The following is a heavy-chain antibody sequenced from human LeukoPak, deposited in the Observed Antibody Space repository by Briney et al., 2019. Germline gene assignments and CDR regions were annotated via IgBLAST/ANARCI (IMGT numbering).Heavy chain of an antibody. CDR2: IYHSGST. CDR3: ARVPYDFWSGYYGHYYYGMDV. CDR1: GGSINSDY. J-gene: IGHJ6*02. V-gene: IGHV4-59*01. D-gene: IGHD3-3*01. Sequence: SETLSLTCSVSGGSINSDYWNWIRQPPGKGLEWIGYIYHSGSTYYNPSLKSRVTISVDTSKNQFSLKLSSVTAADTAVYYCARVPYDFWSGYYGHYYYGMDVWGQGTTVTVSS.